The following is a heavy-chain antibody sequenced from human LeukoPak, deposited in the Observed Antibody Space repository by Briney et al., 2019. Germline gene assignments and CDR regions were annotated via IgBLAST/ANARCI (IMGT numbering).Heavy chain of an antibody. Sequence: ASVKVSCKASGYTFTSYDINWVRQATGQGLEWMGWMNPNSGNSGYAQKFQGRVTMTRNTSISTAYMELSSLRSEDTAVYYCARKARIAAAGLGRNWFDPWGQGTLVTVSS. J-gene: IGHJ5*02. V-gene: IGHV1-8*01. CDR2: MNPNSGNS. CDR3: ARKARIAAAGLGRNWFDP. CDR1: GYTFTSYD. D-gene: IGHD6-13*01.